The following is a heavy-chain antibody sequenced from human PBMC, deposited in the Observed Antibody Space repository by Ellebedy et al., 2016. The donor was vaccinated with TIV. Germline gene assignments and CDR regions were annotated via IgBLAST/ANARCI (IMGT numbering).Heavy chain of an antibody. CDR2: ISGSGESK. D-gene: IGHD3-16*01. V-gene: IGHV3-23*01. CDR1: GFTFSTYA. Sequence: PGGSLRLSCAASGFTFSTYAMSWVRQAPGKGLEWISAISGSGESKYYTDSVKGRFTISRDNAENSLSLQMDSLKTEDTALYYCAKDKFPSSIGPFDYWGQGTLVTVSS. J-gene: IGHJ4*02. CDR3: AKDKFPSSIGPFDY.